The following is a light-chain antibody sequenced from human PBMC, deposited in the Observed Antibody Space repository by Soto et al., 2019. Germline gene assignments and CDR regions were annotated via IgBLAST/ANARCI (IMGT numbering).Light chain of an antibody. CDR1: TSNIGSNA. CDR3: LTWDTSLSGGV. J-gene: IGLJ3*02. CDR2: NHN. Sequence: QSVLTQPPSTSGAPGQRVTISCSGTTSNIGSNAVNWFQQFPGTAPKLLIYNHNQRPSGVPDRFSASTSGTSASLAISVLQSGDEADYYCLTWDTSLSGGVFGGGTKLTVL. V-gene: IGLV1-44*01.